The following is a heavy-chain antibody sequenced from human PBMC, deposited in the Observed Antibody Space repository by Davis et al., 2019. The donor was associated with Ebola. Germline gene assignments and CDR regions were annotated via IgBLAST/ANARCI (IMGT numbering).Heavy chain of an antibody. CDR1: AFTFRSYT. CDR3: AKVYWSDYPNYFDY. J-gene: IGHJ4*02. CDR2: MTGSGYIT. Sequence: GESLKISCAASAFTFRSYTMNWVRQAPGKGLEWVSLMTGSGYITYYADSVKGRFTISRDNSKNTLYLQMNSLGAEDTAVYYCAKVYWSDYPNYFDYWGQGTLVTVSS. D-gene: IGHD3-3*01. V-gene: IGHV3-23*01.